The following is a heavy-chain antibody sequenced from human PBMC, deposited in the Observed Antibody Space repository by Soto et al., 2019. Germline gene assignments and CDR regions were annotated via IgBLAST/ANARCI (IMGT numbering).Heavy chain of an antibody. CDR1: GGSISSYY. J-gene: IGHJ6*02. Sequence: SETLSLTCTVSGGSISSYYWSWIRQPAGKGLEWIGRIYTSGSTNYNPSLKSRVTMSVDTSKNQFSLKLSSVTAADTAVYYCARVRETGDYYGMDVWGQGTTVTVSS. CDR2: IYTSGST. V-gene: IGHV4-4*07. CDR3: ARVRETGDYYGMDV. D-gene: IGHD3-10*01.